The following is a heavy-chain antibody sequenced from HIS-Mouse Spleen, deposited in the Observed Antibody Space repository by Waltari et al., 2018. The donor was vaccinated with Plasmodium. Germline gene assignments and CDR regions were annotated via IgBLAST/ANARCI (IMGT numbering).Heavy chain of an antibody. CDR1: GFTFSSYG. CDR3: AKILSYSSSPEDY. J-gene: IGHJ4*02. Sequence: QVQLVESGGGVVQPGRSLRLSCAASGFTFSSYGMHWVRQAPGKGLKWVAVISYDGSNKYYADSVKGRFTSSRDNSKNTLYLQMNSLRAEDTAVYYCAKILSYSSSPEDYWGQGTLVTVSS. D-gene: IGHD6-6*01. V-gene: IGHV3-30*18. CDR2: ISYDGSNK.